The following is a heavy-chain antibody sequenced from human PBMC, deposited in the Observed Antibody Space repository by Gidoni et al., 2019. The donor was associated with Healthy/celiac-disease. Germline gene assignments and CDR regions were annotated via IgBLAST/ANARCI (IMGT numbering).Heavy chain of an antibody. CDR2: ISSSSSYI. D-gene: IGHD3-9*01. J-gene: IGHJ6*02. V-gene: IGHV3-21*01. CDR3: AREGAILRYFDWFLYGMDV. Sequence: EVQLVESGGGLVKPGGSLRLSCASSGFTFSSYSMNWVRQAPGKGLEWVSSISSSSSYIYYADSVKGRFTIPRDNAKNSLYLQMNSLRAEDTAVYYCAREGAILRYFDWFLYGMDVWGQGTTVTVSS. CDR1: GFTFSSYS.